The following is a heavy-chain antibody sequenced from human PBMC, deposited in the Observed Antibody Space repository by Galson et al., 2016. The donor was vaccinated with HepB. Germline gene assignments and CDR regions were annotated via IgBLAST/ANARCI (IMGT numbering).Heavy chain of an antibody. CDR3: AKALYGGLDY. CDR1: GFTVSSNY. V-gene: IGHV3-53*01. J-gene: IGHJ4*02. Sequence: SLRLSCAVSGFTVSSNYLSWVRQAPGKGLEWVSVIYTGGSTYYADFVKGRCTISRDNSKSTLYLQMSSLRAEDTAVYYCAKALYGGLDYWGQGTLVTVSS. D-gene: IGHD4-23*01. CDR2: IYTGGST.